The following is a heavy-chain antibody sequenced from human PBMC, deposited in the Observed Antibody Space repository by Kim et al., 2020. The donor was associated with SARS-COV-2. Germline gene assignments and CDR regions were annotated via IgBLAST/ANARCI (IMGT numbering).Heavy chain of an antibody. J-gene: IGHJ4*02. V-gene: IGHV3-7*04. CDR3: AGAISGSRNY. Sequence: GEENYVDSVKGRFTISRDNAKTSLFLHMDSLRVEDTAFYYCAGAISGSRNYWGQGTLVTVSS. CDR2: GEE. D-gene: IGHD3-10*01.